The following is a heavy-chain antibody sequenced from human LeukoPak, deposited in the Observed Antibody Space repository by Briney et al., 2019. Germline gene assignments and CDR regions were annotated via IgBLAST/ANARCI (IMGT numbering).Heavy chain of an antibody. D-gene: IGHD3-10*01. CDR2: IYYSGST. V-gene: IGHV4-59*01. Sequence: SGTLSLTCGVSGGSIDSYYWSWVRQPPGKGLEWMGYIYYSGSTNYNPSLKSRVTISVDTSKKQFSLNLNSVTAADAAVYYCARTRHGSDYLGLFDYWGQGTLVTVSS. CDR3: ARTRHGSDYLGLFDY. J-gene: IGHJ4*02. CDR1: GGSIDSYY.